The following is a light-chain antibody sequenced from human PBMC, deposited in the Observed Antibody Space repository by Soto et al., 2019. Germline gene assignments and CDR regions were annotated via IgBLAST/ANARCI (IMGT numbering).Light chain of an antibody. V-gene: IGKV1-5*03. CDR3: QHYNSYSEA. Sequence: DIQMTQSPSTLSGSVGDRVTITCRASQTISSWLAWYQQKPGKVPKLLIYKASTLKSGVPSRFSGSGSGTEFTLTICSLQPDDFATYYCQHYNSYSEAFGQGTKVDI. CDR1: QTISSW. J-gene: IGKJ1*01. CDR2: KAS.